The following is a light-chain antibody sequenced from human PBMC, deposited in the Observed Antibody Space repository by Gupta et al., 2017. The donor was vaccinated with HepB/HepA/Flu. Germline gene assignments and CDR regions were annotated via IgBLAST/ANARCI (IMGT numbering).Light chain of an antibody. CDR3: QQDNNWPPYT. Sequence: EIVMTQSPATLSVSPGERATLSCRASQSVSSNLAWYQQKPGQAPRLLIYGASTRATGIPARFSGSGYGTEFTLTISSLQSEDFAVYYCQQDNNWPPYTFGQATKLEIK. CDR2: GAS. CDR1: QSVSSN. V-gene: IGKV3-15*01. J-gene: IGKJ2*01.